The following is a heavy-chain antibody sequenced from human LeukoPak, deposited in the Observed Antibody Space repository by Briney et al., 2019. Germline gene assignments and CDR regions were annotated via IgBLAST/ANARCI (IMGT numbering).Heavy chain of an antibody. D-gene: IGHD6-19*01. V-gene: IGHV4-39*07. CDR2: IYYSGST. CDR1: GGSISSSSYY. J-gene: IGHJ4*02. CDR3: ARRRGSGWFLDY. Sequence: SETLSLTCTVSGGSISSSSYYWGWIRQPPGKGLEWIGSIYYSGSTNYNPSLKSRVTISVDTSKNQFSLKLSSVTAADTAVYYCARRRGSGWFLDYWGQGTLVTVSS.